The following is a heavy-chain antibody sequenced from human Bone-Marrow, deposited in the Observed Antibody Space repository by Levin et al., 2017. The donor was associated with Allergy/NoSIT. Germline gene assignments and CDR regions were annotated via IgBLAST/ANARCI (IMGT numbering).Heavy chain of an antibody. CDR3: AAASNRRTLVGARVRTFDI. V-gene: IGHV1-58*01. Sequence: GGSLRLSCKASGFTFTSSVVQWVRQARGHRPEWIGWIVVGSGDTNYTQNVHRRVAITRDLSTGTAYMELTSLSSEDTAVYLCAAASNRRTLVGARVRTFDIWGQGTMVTVSS. CDR1: GFTFTSSV. J-gene: IGHJ3*02. D-gene: IGHD1-26*01. CDR2: IVVGSGDT.